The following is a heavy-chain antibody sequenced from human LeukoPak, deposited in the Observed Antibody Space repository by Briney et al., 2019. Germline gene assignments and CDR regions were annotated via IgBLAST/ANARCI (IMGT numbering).Heavy chain of an antibody. V-gene: IGHV1-2*02. CDR1: GYTFTGYY. D-gene: IGHD4-11*01. Sequence: ASVKVSCKASGYTFTGYYMHWVRQAPGQGLEWMGWINPNSGGTNYAQKFQGRVTMSRDTSISTAYMELSRLSSVTAADTAVYYCAREVPMTTVVRFDPWGQGTLVTVSS. CDR2: INPNSGGT. J-gene: IGHJ5*02. CDR3: AREVPMTTVVRFDP.